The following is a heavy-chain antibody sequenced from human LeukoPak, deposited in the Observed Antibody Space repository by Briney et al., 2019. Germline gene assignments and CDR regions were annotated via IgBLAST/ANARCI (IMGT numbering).Heavy chain of an antibody. CDR2: MNPNSGNT. CDR3: ARLSLLLPDAFDI. Sequence: ASVKVSCKASGYTFTSYDINWVRQATGQGLEWMGWMNPNSGNTGYAQKFQGRVTIIRNTSTSTAYMELSSLRSEDTAVYYCARLSLLLPDAFDIWGQGTMVTVSS. J-gene: IGHJ3*02. CDR1: GYTFTSYD. D-gene: IGHD1-26*01. V-gene: IGHV1-8*03.